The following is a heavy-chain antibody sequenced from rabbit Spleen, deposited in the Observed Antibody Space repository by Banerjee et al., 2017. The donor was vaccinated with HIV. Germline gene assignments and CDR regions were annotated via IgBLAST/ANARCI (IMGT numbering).Heavy chain of an antibody. CDR3: VREVAAKFKL. V-gene: IGHV1S47*01. CDR1: GFDFSSYG. CDR2: IDPVFGIT. D-gene: IGHD4-1*01. Sequence: QEQLVESGGGLVQPGGSLKLSCKASGFDFSSYGVSWVRQAPGKGLEWIGYIDPVFGITYYANWVNGRFTISSHNAQNTLFLQRSSLAAADTAPHFCVREVAAKFKLWGPGTLVTVS. J-gene: IGHJ4*01.